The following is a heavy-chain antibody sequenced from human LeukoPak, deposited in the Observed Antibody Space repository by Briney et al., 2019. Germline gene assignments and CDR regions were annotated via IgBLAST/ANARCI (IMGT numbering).Heavy chain of an antibody. D-gene: IGHD6-13*01. CDR3: ATHITAVPY. CDR2: ISTHNANT. J-gene: IGHJ4*02. Sequence: GASVKVSCKASGYTFRSYGISWVRQAPGQGLEWMGWISTHNANTKYAQKLQGRVTLTTDTSTSTAYMELRSLRSDDTAVYYCATHITAVPYWGQGTLVTVSS. V-gene: IGHV1-18*01. CDR1: GYTFRSYG.